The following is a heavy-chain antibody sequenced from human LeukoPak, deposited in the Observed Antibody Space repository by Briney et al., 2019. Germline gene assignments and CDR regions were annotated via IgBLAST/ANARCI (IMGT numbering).Heavy chain of an antibody. CDR3: AAYDSSGYYQRYYYYYYMDV. CDR2: IIPIFGTA. V-gene: IGHV1-69*05. D-gene: IGHD3-22*01. Sequence: SVKVSCKASGGTFSSYAISWVRQAPGQGLEWMGGIIPIFGTANYARKFQGRVTITTDESTSTAYMELSSLRSEDTAVYYCAAYDSSGYYQRYYYYYYMDVWGKGTTVTVSS. CDR1: GGTFSSYA. J-gene: IGHJ6*03.